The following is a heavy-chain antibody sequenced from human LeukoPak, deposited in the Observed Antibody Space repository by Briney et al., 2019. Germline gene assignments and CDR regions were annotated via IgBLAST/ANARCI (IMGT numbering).Heavy chain of an antibody. CDR1: GFTFSSYA. Sequence: PGGSLRLSCAASGFTFSSYAMSWVRQAPGKGREWVSAISGSGGSTYYADSVKGRFTISRDNSKNTLYLQMNSLRAEHTGVYYCAKGIGGTFAYWGQGTLVTVSS. D-gene: IGHD3-10*01. V-gene: IGHV3-23*01. CDR2: ISGSGGST. CDR3: AKGIGGTFAY. J-gene: IGHJ4*02.